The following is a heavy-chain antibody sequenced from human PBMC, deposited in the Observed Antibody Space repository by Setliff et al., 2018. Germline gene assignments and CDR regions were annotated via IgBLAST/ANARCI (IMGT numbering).Heavy chain of an antibody. CDR3: ARAGDRGLGGMDV. D-gene: IGHD7-27*01. Sequence: NPSETLSLTCTVSGGSVSSGSYYWSWIRQPAGKGLEWIGRLYTGGSTNYNPALKSRVSFSVDAAKNHFSLKLNDVTAADTAVYYCARAGDRGLGGMDVWGQGTTVTVSS. V-gene: IGHV4-61*02. CDR2: LYTGGST. CDR1: GGSVSSGSYY. J-gene: IGHJ6*02.